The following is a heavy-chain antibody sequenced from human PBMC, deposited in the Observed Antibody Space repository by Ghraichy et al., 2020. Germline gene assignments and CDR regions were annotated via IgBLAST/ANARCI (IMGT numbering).Heavy chain of an antibody. J-gene: IGHJ4*02. D-gene: IGHD6-6*01. CDR1: GGSISSYY. Sequence: SETLSLTCTVSGGSISSYYWSWIRQPAGKGLEWIGRIYTSGSTNYNPSLKSRVTMSVDTSKNQFSLKLSSVTAADTAVYYCARGDSSIAARPYYFDYWGQGTLVTVSS. CDR2: IYTSGST. V-gene: IGHV4-4*07. CDR3: ARGDSSIAARPYYFDY.